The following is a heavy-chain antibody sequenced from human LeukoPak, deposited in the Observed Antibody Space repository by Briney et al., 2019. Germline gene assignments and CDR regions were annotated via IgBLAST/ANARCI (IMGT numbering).Heavy chain of an antibody. CDR3: ARDGLADAFDI. CDR1: GLTFDDYA. CDR2: ISWNSGSI. V-gene: IGHV3-9*01. J-gene: IGHJ3*02. Sequence: GGSLRLSCAASGLTFDDYAMHWVRQAPGKGLEWVSGISWNSGSIGYADSVKGRFTISRDNAKNSLYVQMNSLRAEDTAVYYCARDGLADAFDIWGQGTIVTVSS.